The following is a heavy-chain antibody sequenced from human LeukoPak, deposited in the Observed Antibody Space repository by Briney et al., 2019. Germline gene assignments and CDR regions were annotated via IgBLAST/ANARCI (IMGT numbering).Heavy chain of an antibody. CDR2: ISSGGNT. V-gene: IGHV3-53*01. CDR1: GFIVSSNY. D-gene: IGHD3-22*01. Sequence: PAGSLRLTCAASGFIVSSNYISWVRQAPGKGLEWVSVISSGGNTYYADSVKGRFTISRDISKNTLYPQMNPLRAEDGGMYYCAREARGYYLGPGSHGTLVTVSS. J-gene: IGHJ5*02. CDR3: AREARGYYLGP.